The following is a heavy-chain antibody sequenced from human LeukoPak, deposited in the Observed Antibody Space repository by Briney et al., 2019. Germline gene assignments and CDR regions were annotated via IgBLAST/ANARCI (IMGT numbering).Heavy chain of an antibody. D-gene: IGHD6-13*01. V-gene: IGHV3-23*01. J-gene: IGHJ4*02. CDR2: ITGSGGGT. Sequence: GGSLGLSCEASGFTFSRYAMIWVRQAPGKGLEWVSAITGSGGGTQYADSVKGRFTVSRDNSKNTLYLQMNSLRAEDTAEYYCAKQPHSSSWYYYFDYWGQGTLVTVSS. CDR1: GFTFSRYA. CDR3: AKQPHSSSWYYYFDY.